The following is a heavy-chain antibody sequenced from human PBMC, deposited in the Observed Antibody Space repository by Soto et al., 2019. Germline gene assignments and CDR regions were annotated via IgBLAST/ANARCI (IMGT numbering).Heavy chain of an antibody. CDR3: ARGSITIFGVVMPLDYYYMDV. CDR2: IYYSGST. Sequence: TSETMSLTCTVAGGSISSYYWSWIRQPPGKGLEWIGYIYYSGSTNYNPSLKSRVTISVDTSKNQFSLKLSSVTAADTAVYYCARGSITIFGVVMPLDYYYMDVWGKRTTVTVS. J-gene: IGHJ6*03. CDR1: GGSISSYY. V-gene: IGHV4-59*08. D-gene: IGHD3-3*01.